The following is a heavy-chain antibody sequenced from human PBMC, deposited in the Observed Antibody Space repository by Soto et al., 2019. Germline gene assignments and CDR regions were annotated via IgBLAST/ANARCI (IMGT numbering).Heavy chain of an antibody. D-gene: IGHD3-16*01. Sequence: SETLSLTCAVYGGSFSGYYWSWIRQPPGKGLEWIGEINHSGSTNYNPSLKSRVTISVDTSKNQFSLKLSSVTAADTAVYYCARNSGGDERPFDNGGKETLVTVPS. J-gene: IGHJ4*02. CDR2: INHSGST. CDR1: GGSFSGYY. V-gene: IGHV4-34*01. CDR3: ARNSGGDERPFDN.